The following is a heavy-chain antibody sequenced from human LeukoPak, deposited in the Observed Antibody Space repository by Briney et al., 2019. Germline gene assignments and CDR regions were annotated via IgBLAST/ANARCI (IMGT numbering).Heavy chain of an antibody. CDR2: IKQDGNEK. D-gene: IGHD4/OR15-4a*01. J-gene: IGHJ4*02. CDR1: GFTFGSYE. V-gene: IGHV3-7*01. Sequence: GGSLRLSCAASGFTFGSYEMNWVRQAPGKGLEWVANIKQDGNEKYYADSVKGRFTISRDNGKNSLDLQMNSLRADDTAFYYCARDTLGEGEDANYAVYYFDYWGQGTVVTVSS. CDR3: ARDTLGEGEDANYAVYYFDY.